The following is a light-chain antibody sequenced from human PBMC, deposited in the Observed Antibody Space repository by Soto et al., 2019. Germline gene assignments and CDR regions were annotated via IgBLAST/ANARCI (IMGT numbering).Light chain of an antibody. CDR1: SSNIGAGYD. CDR3: QSYASSLSGVV. CDR2: DNY. V-gene: IGLV1-40*01. J-gene: IGLJ2*01. Sequence: QPVLTQPPSVSGAPGQRVTISCTGSSSNIGAGYDVHWYQQLPGTAPKLLIYDNYNRPSGVPDRFSGSKSGTSASLAITGLQAEDEADYYCQSYASSLSGVVFGGGTKLTVL.